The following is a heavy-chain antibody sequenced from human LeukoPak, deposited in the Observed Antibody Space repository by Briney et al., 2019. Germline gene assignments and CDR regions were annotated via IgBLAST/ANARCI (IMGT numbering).Heavy chain of an antibody. J-gene: IGHJ4*02. CDR1: GFTFSNYG. CDR3: AKAYGYCTTTSCSHEEFDY. CDR2: ISYDGSNK. D-gene: IGHD2-2*01. V-gene: IGHV3-30*18. Sequence: GRSLRLSCAASGFTFSNYGMHWVRQAPGKGLEWVAVISYDGSNKYYADSVKGRFAISRDNSKNTLYLQMNSLRAEDTAVYYCAKAYGYCTTTSCSHEEFDYWGQGILVTVSS.